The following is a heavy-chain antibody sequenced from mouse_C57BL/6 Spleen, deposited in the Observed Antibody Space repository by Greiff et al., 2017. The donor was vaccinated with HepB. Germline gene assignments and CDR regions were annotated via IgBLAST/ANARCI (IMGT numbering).Heavy chain of an antibody. J-gene: IGHJ4*01. V-gene: IGHV7-3*01. CDR2: IRNKANGYTT. Sequence: DVMLVESGGGLVQPGGSLSLSCAASGFTFTDYYMSWVRQPPGKALEWLGFIRNKANGYTTEYSASVKGRFTISRDNSQSILYLQMNALRAEDSATYYCARSLLSYYYGSSYGAMDYWGQGTSVTVSS. CDR3: ARSLLSYYYGSSYGAMDY. D-gene: IGHD1-1*01. CDR1: GFTFTDYY.